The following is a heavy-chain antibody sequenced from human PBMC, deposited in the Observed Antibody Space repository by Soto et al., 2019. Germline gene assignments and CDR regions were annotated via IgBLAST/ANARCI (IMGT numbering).Heavy chain of an antibody. V-gene: IGHV3-33*01. D-gene: IGHD5-18*01. J-gene: IGHJ4*02. CDR2: IWYDGSNK. Sequence: GGSLRLSCAASGFTFSSYGMHWVRQAPGKGLEWVAVIWYDGSNKYYADSVKGRFTISRDNSKNTLYLQMNSLRAEDTAVYYCARDPLVDTAMVFDYWGQGTLVTVSS. CDR1: GFTFSSYG. CDR3: ARDPLVDTAMVFDY.